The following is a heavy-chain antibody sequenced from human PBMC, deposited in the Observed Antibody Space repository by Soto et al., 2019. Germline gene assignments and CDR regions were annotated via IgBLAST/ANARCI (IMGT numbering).Heavy chain of an antibody. J-gene: IGHJ6*02. CDR3: ARTLGGAVYYYGMDV. D-gene: IGHD3-16*01. CDR2: IYYSGRT. CDR1: GGSLNSSNYY. V-gene: IGHV4-39*01. Sequence: SETLSLTCTVSGGSLNSSNYYWGWIRQPPGKGLEWIGNIYYSGRTYYNPSLKSRVTISVDTSKNQFSLKLNSVTAADTAVFYCARTLGGAVYYYGMDVWRQGTTVTVSS.